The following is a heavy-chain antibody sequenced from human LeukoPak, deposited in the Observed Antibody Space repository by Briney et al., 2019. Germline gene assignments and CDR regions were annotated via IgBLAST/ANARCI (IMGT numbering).Heavy chain of an antibody. D-gene: IGHD6-13*01. J-gene: IGHJ4*02. CDR2: VQINENN. CDR3: ARESVAAGTRWFDY. V-gene: IGHV4-4*07. Sequence: SETLSLTCTVFAGSIQDYYWTWIRRSPGEGLEWIGRVQINENNNYNPSLWSRLTLSLDTSKNQFSLNLTSVTAADTAIYYFARESVAAGTRWFDYWGQGTLVTVSS. CDR1: AGSIQDYY.